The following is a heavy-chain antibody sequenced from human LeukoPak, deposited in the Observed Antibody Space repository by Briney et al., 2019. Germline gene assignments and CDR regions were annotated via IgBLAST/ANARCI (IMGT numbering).Heavy chain of an antibody. CDR2: IKEDGSEK. V-gene: IGHV3-7*01. CDR3: ARVGSTSGWAKDY. Sequence: GGSLRLSCAASGFTLSSYWMSWVRQAPGKGLEWVANIKEDGSEKYFVGSVKGRFTISRDNARNSLYLQMNSLRAEDTAVYYCARVGSTSGWAKDYWGQGTLVTVSS. D-gene: IGHD6-19*01. J-gene: IGHJ4*02. CDR1: GFTLSSYW.